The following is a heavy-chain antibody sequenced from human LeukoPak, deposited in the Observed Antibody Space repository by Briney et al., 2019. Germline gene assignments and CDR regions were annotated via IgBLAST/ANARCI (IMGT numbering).Heavy chain of an antibody. J-gene: IGHJ4*02. V-gene: IGHV3-74*01. Sequence: GGSLRLSCAASGFTFSSYWMHWVRQAPGKGLVWVSRINSDGSSTSYADPVKGRFTISRDNAKNTLYLQMNSLRAEDTAVYYCAKEIWPTVTTPGHTHFDYWGQGTLVTVSS. CDR3: AKEIWPTVTTPGHTHFDY. D-gene: IGHD4-17*01. CDR1: GFTFSSYW. CDR2: INSDGSST.